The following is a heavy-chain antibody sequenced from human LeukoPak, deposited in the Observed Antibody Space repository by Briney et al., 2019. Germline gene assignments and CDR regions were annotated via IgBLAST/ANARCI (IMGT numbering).Heavy chain of an antibody. D-gene: IGHD2-15*01. J-gene: IGHJ4*02. V-gene: IGHV4-39*01. Sequence: PSETLSLTCSVSGDSVTSGGHSWGWIRQSPGKGLEWIGTMRPSGRGHNNPSLMGRVTISVDTSQNHFSLRLSSVTAADTAVYYCARHIGLGVVSPDSDYWGQGILVTVSS. CDR1: GDSVTSGGHS. CDR3: ARHIGLGVVSPDSDY. CDR2: MRPSGRG.